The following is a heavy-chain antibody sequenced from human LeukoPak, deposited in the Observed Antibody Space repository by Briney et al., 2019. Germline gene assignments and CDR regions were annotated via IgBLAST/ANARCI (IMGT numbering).Heavy chain of an antibody. D-gene: IGHD2-15*01. V-gene: IGHV1-2*02. Sequence: GASVKVSCKASGYTFTSYGISWVRQAPGQGLEWMGWINPNSGGTNYAQKFQGRVTMTRDTSISTAYMELSRLRSDDTAVYYCARGHYVGYCSGGSCSLGYWGQGTLVTVSS. J-gene: IGHJ4*02. CDR1: GYTFTSYG. CDR3: ARGHYVGYCSGGSCSLGY. CDR2: INPNSGGT.